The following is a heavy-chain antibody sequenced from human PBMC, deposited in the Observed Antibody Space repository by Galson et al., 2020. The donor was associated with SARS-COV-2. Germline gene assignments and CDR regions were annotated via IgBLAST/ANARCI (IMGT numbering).Heavy chain of an antibody. CDR2: ISWNSRRI. J-gene: IGHJ5*02. CDR3: ARGLDSTGYNWFDP. V-gene: IGHV3-9*01. Sequence: GGSLRLSSAASGFTFDDYAMHWVRQAPGKGLEWVSGISWNSRRIGYADSVKGRFTISRDNAKNSLYLQMNSLRAEDTALYYCARGLDSTGYNWFDPWGQGTLVTVSS. CDR1: GFTFDDYA. D-gene: IGHD3-22*01.